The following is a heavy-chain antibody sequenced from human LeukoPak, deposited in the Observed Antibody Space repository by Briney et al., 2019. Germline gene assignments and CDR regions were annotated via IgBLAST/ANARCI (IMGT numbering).Heavy chain of an antibody. D-gene: IGHD3-22*01. V-gene: IGHV4-39*07. CDR2: IYYSGST. J-gene: IGHJ4*02. CDR1: GGSISSSSYY. Sequence: SETLSLTCTVSGGSISSSSYYWGWIRQPPGKGLEWIGSIYYSGSTYYNPSLKSRVTISVDTSKNQFSLKLSSVTAADTAVYYCARGALVFGMIVDAGVCFDYWGQGTLVTVSS. CDR3: ARGALVFGMIVDAGVCFDY.